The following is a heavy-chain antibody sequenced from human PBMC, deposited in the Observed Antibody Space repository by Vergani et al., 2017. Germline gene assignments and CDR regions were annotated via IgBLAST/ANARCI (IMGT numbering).Heavy chain of an antibody. CDR2: ISSSGSTI. V-gene: IGHV3-11*04. J-gene: IGHJ6*02. Sequence: QVQLVESGGGLVKPGGSLRLSCAASGFTFSDYYMSWIRQAPGKGLEWVSYISSSGSTIYYADSVKGRFTISRDNAKNSLYLQMNSLRAEDTAVYYCARDKVVAVPAAMDYYYYGMDVWGQGTTVTVSS. CDR1: GFTFSDYY. D-gene: IGHD2-2*01. CDR3: ARDKVVAVPAAMDYYYYGMDV.